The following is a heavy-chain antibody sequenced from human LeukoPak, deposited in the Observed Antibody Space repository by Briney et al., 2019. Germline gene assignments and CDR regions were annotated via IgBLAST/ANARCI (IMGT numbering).Heavy chain of an antibody. D-gene: IGHD3-3*01. J-gene: IGHJ6*03. CDR1: GFTFSDYY. CDR3: ARTSSWIRFLEWSDYYMDV. CDR2: ISSSGSTI. V-gene: IGHV3-11*01. Sequence: GGSLRLSCAASGFTFSDYYMSWIRQAPGKGLEWVSYISSSGSTIYYADSVKGRFTIPRDNAKNSLYLQMNSLRAEDTAVYYCARTSSWIRFLEWSDYYMDVWGKGTTVTVSS.